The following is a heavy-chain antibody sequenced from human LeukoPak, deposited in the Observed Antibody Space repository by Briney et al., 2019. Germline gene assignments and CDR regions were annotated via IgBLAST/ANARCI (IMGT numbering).Heavy chain of an antibody. V-gene: IGHV3-73*01. CDR2: IRSEANSYAT. CDR1: GFTFSGSG. J-gene: IGHJ4*02. CDR3: NTDSLVMNY. D-gene: IGHD2-21*01. Sequence: GGSLRLSCAASGFTFSGSGIHWVRQASGKGLEWVGRIRSEANSYATSYAASVKGRFTISRDDSKNTAYLQMNSLKTEDTAVYYCNTDSLVMNYWGQGTLVTVSS.